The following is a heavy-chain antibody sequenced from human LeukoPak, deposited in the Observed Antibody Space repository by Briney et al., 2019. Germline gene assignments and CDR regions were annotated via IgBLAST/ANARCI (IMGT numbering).Heavy chain of an antibody. CDR1: GFTVSSNY. Sequence: GGSLRLSCAASGFTVSSNYMSWVRQAPGKGLEWVSVIYSGGSTYYADSVKGRFTISRDNSKNTLYLQMNSLRAEDTAVYYCGRDGYYYGSGSLESYYYYYMDVWGRGTTVTVSS. CDR2: IYSGGST. V-gene: IGHV3-66*01. D-gene: IGHD3-10*01. J-gene: IGHJ6*03. CDR3: GRDGYYYGSGSLESYYYYYMDV.